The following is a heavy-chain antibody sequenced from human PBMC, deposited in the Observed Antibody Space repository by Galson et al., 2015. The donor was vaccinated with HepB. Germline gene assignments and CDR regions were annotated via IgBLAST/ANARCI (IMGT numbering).Heavy chain of an antibody. Sequence: SLRLSCAASGFTFSSYAMHWVRQAPGRGLEWAAAISFDGNNRYYADSVKGRFTISRDNSKNTLFLEMNSLTTEDTAVYYCARFLDCYRTNCHPLFGLDVWGQGTTVTVSS. CDR3: ARFLDCYRTNCHPLFGLDV. J-gene: IGHJ6*02. V-gene: IGHV3-30-3*01. CDR2: ISFDGNNR. D-gene: IGHD2-2*01. CDR1: GFTFSSYA.